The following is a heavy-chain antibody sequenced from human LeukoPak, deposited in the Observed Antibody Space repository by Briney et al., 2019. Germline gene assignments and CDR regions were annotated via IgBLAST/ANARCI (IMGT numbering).Heavy chain of an antibody. CDR2: ISSSSSYI. V-gene: IGHV3-23*01. Sequence: PGGSLRLSCAASGFTFSIYAMSWVRQAPGKGLEWVSSISSSSSYIYYADSVKGRFTISRDNSKNTLYLQMNSLRAEDTAVYCCAKDYDFGDYGDYSGNFDYWGQGTLVTVSS. D-gene: IGHD4-17*01. J-gene: IGHJ4*02. CDR3: AKDYDFGDYGDYSGNFDY. CDR1: GFTFSIYA.